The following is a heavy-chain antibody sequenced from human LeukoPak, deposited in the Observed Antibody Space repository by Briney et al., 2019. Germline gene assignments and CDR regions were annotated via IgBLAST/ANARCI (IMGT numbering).Heavy chain of an antibody. Sequence: TPGGSLRLSCAASGFTFSSYSMNWVRQAPGKGLEWVSYISSSSNYIYYADSVKGRFTISRDHAKNSLSLQMNSLRAEDTAVYYCARNKYYYGLGNYGVPNWFDPWGQGTLVTVSS. CDR2: ISSSSNYI. J-gene: IGHJ5*02. CDR1: GFTFSSYS. D-gene: IGHD3-10*01. V-gene: IGHV3-21*03. CDR3: ARNKYYYGLGNYGVPNWFDP.